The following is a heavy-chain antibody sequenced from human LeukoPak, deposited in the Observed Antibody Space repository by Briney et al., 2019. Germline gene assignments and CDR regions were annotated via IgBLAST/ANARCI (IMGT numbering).Heavy chain of an antibody. CDR1: GFTFSSYA. V-gene: IGHV3-23*01. Sequence: GGSLRLSCAASGFTFSSYAMSWVRQAPGKGLEWVSAISGSGGSTYYADSVKGRFTISRDNSKNTLYLQMNSLRAEDTAVYYCAKDPGITYYYGSGSTHFDYWGQGTLVTVSS. J-gene: IGHJ4*02. CDR2: ISGSGGST. CDR3: AKDPGITYYYGSGSTHFDY. D-gene: IGHD3-10*01.